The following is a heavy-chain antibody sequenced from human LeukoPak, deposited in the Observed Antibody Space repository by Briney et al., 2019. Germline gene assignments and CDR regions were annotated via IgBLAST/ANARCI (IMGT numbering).Heavy chain of an antibody. V-gene: IGHV1-8*03. J-gene: IGHJ4*02. Sequence: ASVKVSCKASGYTFTDYYIHWVRQAPGQGLEWMGWMNPNSGNTGYAQKFQGRVTITRNTSISTAYMELSSLRSEDTAVYYCARSLEYSSHDLDYWGQGTLVTVSS. CDR1: GYTFTDYY. D-gene: IGHD6-6*01. CDR2: MNPNSGNT. CDR3: ARSLEYSSHDLDY.